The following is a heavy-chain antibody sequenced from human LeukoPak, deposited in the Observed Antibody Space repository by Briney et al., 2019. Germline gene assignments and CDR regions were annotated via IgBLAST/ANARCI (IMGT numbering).Heavy chain of an antibody. D-gene: IGHD6-13*01. J-gene: IGHJ4*02. CDR2: INPNSGGT. Sequence: PSASVKVSCKASGYTFTGYYMHWVRQAHGQGLEWMGWINPNSGGTNYAQKFQGRVTMTRDTSISTAYMELSRLRSDDTAVYYCARDLSSSWYYFDYWGQGTLVTVSS. V-gene: IGHV1-2*02. CDR1: GYTFTGYY. CDR3: ARDLSSSWYYFDY.